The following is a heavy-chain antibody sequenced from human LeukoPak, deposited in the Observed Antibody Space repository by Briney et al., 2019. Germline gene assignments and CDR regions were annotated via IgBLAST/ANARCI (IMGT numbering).Heavy chain of an antibody. J-gene: IGHJ4*02. CDR3: ARDRSGYPYSTYFFDY. V-gene: IGHV3-23*01. CDR2: ISGSGGST. D-gene: IGHD3-3*01. CDR1: GFTFSSYA. Sequence: GGSLRLSCAASGFTFSSYAMSWVRQAPGKGLEWVSAISGSGGSTYYADSVKGRFTISRDNSKNTLYLQMNSLRSDDTAVYYCARDRSGYPYSTYFFDYWGQGTLVTVSS.